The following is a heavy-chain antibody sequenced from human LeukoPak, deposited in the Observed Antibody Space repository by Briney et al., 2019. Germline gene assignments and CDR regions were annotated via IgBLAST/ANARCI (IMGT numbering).Heavy chain of an antibody. V-gene: IGHV1-18*04. J-gene: IGHJ4*02. D-gene: IGHD4-17*01. Sequence: ESLKISCKGSGYSFTGSWIAWVRQAPGQGLEWMGWISAYNGNTNYAQKLQGRLTMTTDTSTSTAYMELRSLRSDDTAVYYCARDVTPDYGDYVPYFDYWGQGTLVIVSS. CDR2: ISAYNGNT. CDR1: GYSFTGSW. CDR3: ARDVTPDYGDYVPYFDY.